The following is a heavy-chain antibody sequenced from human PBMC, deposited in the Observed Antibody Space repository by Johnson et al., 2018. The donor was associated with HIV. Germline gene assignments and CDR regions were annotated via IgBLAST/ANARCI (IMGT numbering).Heavy chain of an antibody. CDR2: ISGSSGSTL. V-gene: IGHV3-23*04. CDR3: AKAGQMVAATSAFDI. CDR1: GFTFSSYA. D-gene: IGHD2-15*01. Sequence: VQLVESGGGLVQPGGSLRLSCAASGFTFSSYAMSWVRQAPGQGLEWVSAISGSSGSTLYYADSVTGRFTISRDNAKNSLYLQMTSLRAEDTALYYCAKAGQMVAATSAFDIWGQGTMVTVSS. J-gene: IGHJ3*02.